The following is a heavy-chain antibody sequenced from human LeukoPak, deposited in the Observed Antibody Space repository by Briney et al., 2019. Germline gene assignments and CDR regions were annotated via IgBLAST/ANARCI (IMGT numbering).Heavy chain of an antibody. D-gene: IGHD5-18*01. Sequence: ASVKVSCKASGYTFTSYGISWVRQAPGQGLEWMGWISAYNGNSNSAQKVQGRVTLTTDTSTSTAYMELRSLRSDDTAVYYCARQVDTSMALPDYWGQGTLVTVSS. CDR1: GYTFTSYG. J-gene: IGHJ4*02. CDR2: ISAYNGNS. V-gene: IGHV1-18*01. CDR3: ARQVDTSMALPDY.